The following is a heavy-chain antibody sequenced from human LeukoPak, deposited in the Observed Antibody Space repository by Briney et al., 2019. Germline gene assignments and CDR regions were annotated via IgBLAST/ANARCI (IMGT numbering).Heavy chain of an antibody. Sequence: PGGSLRLSCATSGFNFEDYAINWVRQAPGKGLEWVSAISGSGGSTYYADSVKGRFTISRDNSKNTLYLQMNSLRAEDTAVYYCASLRRGWYNWFDPWGQGTLVTVSS. CDR1: GFNFEDYA. CDR3: ASLRRGWYNWFDP. D-gene: IGHD6-19*01. J-gene: IGHJ5*02. V-gene: IGHV3-23*01. CDR2: ISGSGGST.